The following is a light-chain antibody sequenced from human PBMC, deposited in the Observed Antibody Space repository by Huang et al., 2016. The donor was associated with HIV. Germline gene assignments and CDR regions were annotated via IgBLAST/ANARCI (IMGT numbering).Light chain of an antibody. V-gene: IGKV1-39*01. CDR2: AAS. Sequence: DIELTQSPSSLSASVGDRVTITCRASQTISTFLNWYQQKPGKAPKLRIYAASSLESGVPPRFSGSGSGTHFTLTISSLQPEDFASYYCQQGYISPPLTFGGGPRWRS. CDR1: QTISTF. CDR3: QQGYISPPLT. J-gene: IGKJ4*01.